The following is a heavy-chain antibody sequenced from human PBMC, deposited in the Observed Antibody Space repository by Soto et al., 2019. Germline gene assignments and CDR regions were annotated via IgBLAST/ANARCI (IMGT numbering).Heavy chain of an antibody. D-gene: IGHD2-2*01. Sequence: SQTLSLTCAISGDSVSSNSAAWNWIRPSPSRGLEWLGRTYYRSKWYNDYAVSVKSRITINPDTSKNQFSLQLNSVTPEDTAVYYCARDTGVVGYCSSTSCYVGDAFDIWGQGTMVTVSS. CDR1: GDSVSSNSAA. J-gene: IGHJ3*02. CDR3: ARDTGVVGYCSSTSCYVGDAFDI. CDR2: TYYRSKWYN. V-gene: IGHV6-1*01.